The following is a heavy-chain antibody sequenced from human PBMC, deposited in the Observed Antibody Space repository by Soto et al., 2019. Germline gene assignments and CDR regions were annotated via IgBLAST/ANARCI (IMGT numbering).Heavy chain of an antibody. J-gene: IGHJ6*02. D-gene: IGHD7-27*01. Sequence: QITLKESGPTLVKPTQTLTLTCTFSGFSLSTSGVGVGWIRQPPGKALEWLALIYWDDDKRYSPSLKRRLTNTKDTSKNQVVLTMTNMDPVDTATYYCTHTLPPWGGMDVWGQGNTVTVSS. CDR3: THTLPPWGGMDV. CDR2: IYWDDDK. CDR1: GFSLSTSGVG. V-gene: IGHV2-5*02.